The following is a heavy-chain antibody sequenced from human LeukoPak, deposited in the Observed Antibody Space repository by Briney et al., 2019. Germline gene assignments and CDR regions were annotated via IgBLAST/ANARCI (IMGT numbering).Heavy chain of an antibody. CDR2: ISWNSDLI. J-gene: IGHJ4*02. CDR1: GFMFNDYV. D-gene: IGHD3-22*01. Sequence: GRSLRLSCVGSGFMFNDYVMNWVRQVPGKGLEWVSGISWNSDLIGYADSVKGRFTISRDNDRNTLHLQMNSLRVEDMAFYYCTKSPSFTLGGGYLDSWGQGSLVTVSS. CDR3: TKSPSFTLGGGYLDS. V-gene: IGHV3-9*03.